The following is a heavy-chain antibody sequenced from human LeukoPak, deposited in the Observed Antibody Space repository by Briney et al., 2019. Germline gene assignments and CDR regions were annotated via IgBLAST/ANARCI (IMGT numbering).Heavy chain of an antibody. J-gene: IGHJ4*02. V-gene: IGHV4-4*02. Sequence: MPSETLSLTCDVSGGSISSTNWCGWVRQPPGQGLEWIGEISLTGETNYNPSLNGRVTMSLDKSRNQLSLKLTSVTAADTAIYYCSRESGAFCPFGYWGQGTLVIVPP. CDR3: SRESGAFCPFGY. CDR1: GGSISSTNW. CDR2: ISLTGET. D-gene: IGHD1-26*01.